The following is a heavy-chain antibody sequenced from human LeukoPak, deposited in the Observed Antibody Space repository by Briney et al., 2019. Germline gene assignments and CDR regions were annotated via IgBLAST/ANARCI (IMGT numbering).Heavy chain of an antibody. CDR3: AQAGLITFGLDY. CDR2: ISGSGSNV. D-gene: IGHD3-16*01. Sequence: GGSLRLSCTASGFTFSFYAMTWVRQAPEKGLEWVSAISGSGSNVYYADSVRGQFTISRDNSKNTLYLQMDSLRAEDTAVYYCAQAGLITFGLDYWGQGTLVTISS. CDR1: GFTFSFYA. V-gene: IGHV3-23*01. J-gene: IGHJ4*02.